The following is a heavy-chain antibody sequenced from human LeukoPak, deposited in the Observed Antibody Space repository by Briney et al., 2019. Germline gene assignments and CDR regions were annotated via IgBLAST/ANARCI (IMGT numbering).Heavy chain of an antibody. V-gene: IGHV1-8*01. CDR1: GYNFTRYD. CDR3: TRVPRDRNSLDS. J-gene: IGHJ4*02. CDR2: MQPHSGDT. D-gene: IGHD1-7*01. Sequence: ASVKVSCKASGYNFTRYDINWVRQATGQGLEWMGWMQPHSGDTGYAQKFKGRVTMTRDTSTNSVYMEVSSLRSEDTAVYYCTRVPRDRNSLDSWGQGTLVTVSS.